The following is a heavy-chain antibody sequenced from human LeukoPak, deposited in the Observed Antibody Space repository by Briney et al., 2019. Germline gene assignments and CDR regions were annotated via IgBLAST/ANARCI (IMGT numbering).Heavy chain of an antibody. CDR3: AKRDYSNYDLDY. J-gene: IGHJ4*02. D-gene: IGHD4-11*01. CDR2: ISGSGGST. V-gene: IGHV3-23*01. Sequence: GGSLRLSCVASGFTFSSYAMSWVRQAPGKGLEWVSAISGSGGSTYYADSVKGRFTISRDNSKNTLYLQMNSLRAEDTAAYYCAKRDYSNYDLDYWGQGTLVTVSS. CDR1: GFTFSSYA.